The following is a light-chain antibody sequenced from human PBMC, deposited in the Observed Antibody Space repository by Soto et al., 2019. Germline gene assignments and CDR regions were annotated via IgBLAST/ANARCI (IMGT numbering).Light chain of an antibody. CDR2: KAS. J-gene: IGKJ1*01. Sequence: DIQMTQSPSTLSASVGDRVTITCRASQSIGSWLAWYQQKPGKAPNLLVYKASTLESGVPSRFSGSGSETEFTLTISSLQPDAFATYYCQQYDRYSTFGQGTKVEIE. CDR1: QSIGSW. CDR3: QQYDRYST. V-gene: IGKV1-5*03.